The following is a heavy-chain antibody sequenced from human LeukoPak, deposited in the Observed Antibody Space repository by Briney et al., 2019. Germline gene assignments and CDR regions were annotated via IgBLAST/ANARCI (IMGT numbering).Heavy chain of an antibody. CDR3: ARAVKGCWSGPIDY. CDR1: GGALRRDG. V-gene: IGHV4-59*08. Sequence: PSETLSLTCTVPGGALRRDGWTGFRQPPGKGLEWIGYINYSGSTNYNPSLKSRVAISRDTPKNQFSLNLSTVTAADTAVYYCARAVKGCWSGPIDYWGQGTLVTVSS. D-gene: IGHD2-15*01. CDR2: INYSGST. J-gene: IGHJ4*02.